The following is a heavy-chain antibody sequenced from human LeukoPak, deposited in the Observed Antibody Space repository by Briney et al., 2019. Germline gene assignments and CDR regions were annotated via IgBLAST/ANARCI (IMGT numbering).Heavy chain of an antibody. CDR3: ARDGSHGYSDSYYGY. CDR2: IYTSGNN. Sequence: PSETLSLTCTVSGDSISNYYWSWIRQPAGKGLEWIGHIYTSGNNNYNPSLKSRVTMSVDTSKNQFSLKLSSVTAADTAVYYCARDGSHGYSDSYYGYWSQGTLVTVSS. J-gene: IGHJ4*02. V-gene: IGHV4-4*07. CDR1: GDSISNYY. D-gene: IGHD6-13*01.